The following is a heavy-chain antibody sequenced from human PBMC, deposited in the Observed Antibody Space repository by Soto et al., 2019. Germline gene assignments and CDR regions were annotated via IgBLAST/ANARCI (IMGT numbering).Heavy chain of an antibody. D-gene: IGHD3-3*01. V-gene: IGHV1-69*01. Sequence: QVQLVQSGAEVKKPGSSVKVSCKASGGTFSTYAISWVRQAPGQGLEWMGGIIPIFGTAKYAQKIQGRVTITADESTSTAYMELSSLRSEDTAVYYCAREIFGVIISGGRDAFDIWGQGTMVTVSS. CDR3: AREIFGVIISGGRDAFDI. CDR2: IIPIFGTA. J-gene: IGHJ3*02. CDR1: GGTFSTYA.